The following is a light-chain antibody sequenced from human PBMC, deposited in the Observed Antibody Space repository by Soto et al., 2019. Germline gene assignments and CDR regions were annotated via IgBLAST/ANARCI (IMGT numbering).Light chain of an antibody. V-gene: IGLV2-14*01. J-gene: IGLJ1*01. CDR2: DVT. CDR3: TSFAGSGTYV. Sequence: QSVLNQPASVSGSPGQSIAISCTGTSSDVGGYNYVSWYQQYPGKAPKLIIFDVTNRPSGVSDRFSGSKSGSTASLTISGLQADDEADYYCTSFAGSGTYVFGTGTKVTVL. CDR1: SSDVGGYNY.